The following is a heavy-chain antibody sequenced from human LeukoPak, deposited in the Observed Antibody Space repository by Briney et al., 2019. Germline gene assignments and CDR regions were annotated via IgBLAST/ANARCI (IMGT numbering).Heavy chain of an antibody. Sequence: SENLSLTCTVSGGSISSSSYYWGWIRQPPGKGLEWIGSIYYSGSTYYNPSLKSRVTISVDTSKNQFSLKLSSVTAADTAVYYCARHNIVVVSGPFDYWGQGTLVTVSS. J-gene: IGHJ4*02. CDR3: ARHNIVVVSGPFDY. CDR2: IYYSGST. CDR1: GGSISSSSYY. V-gene: IGHV4-39*01. D-gene: IGHD2-21*01.